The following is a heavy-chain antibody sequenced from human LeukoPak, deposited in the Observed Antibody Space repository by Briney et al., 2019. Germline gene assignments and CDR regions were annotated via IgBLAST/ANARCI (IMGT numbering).Heavy chain of an antibody. CDR3: ARSPAYYDILTG. CDR2: IIPIFGTA. J-gene: IGHJ4*02. Sequence: ASVKVSCKASGGTFSSYAISWVRQAPGQGLEWMGGIIPIFGTANYAQKFQGRVTITTDESTSTAYMELSSLRSEDTAVYYCARSPAYYDILTGWGQGTLVTVSS. D-gene: IGHD3-9*01. CDR1: GGTFSSYA. V-gene: IGHV1-69*05.